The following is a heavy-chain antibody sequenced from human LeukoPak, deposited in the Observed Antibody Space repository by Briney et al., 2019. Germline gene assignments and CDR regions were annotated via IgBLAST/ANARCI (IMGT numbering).Heavy chain of an antibody. D-gene: IGHD3-22*01. J-gene: IGHJ3*02. CDR3: ARDSDRSDFYGAFDI. CDR1: GFTFSSYG. V-gene: IGHV3-33*01. Sequence: GGSLRLSCAASGFTFSSYGIHWVRQAPGKGLEWVADVYYDGSNKNYADSVKGRFTISRDNSKNTLYLQMNSLRAEDTAVYYCARDSDRSDFYGAFDIWGQGTMVTVSS. CDR2: VYYDGSNK.